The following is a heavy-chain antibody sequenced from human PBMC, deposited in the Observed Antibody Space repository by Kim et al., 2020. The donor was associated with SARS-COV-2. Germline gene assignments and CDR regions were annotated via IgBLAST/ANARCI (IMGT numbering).Heavy chain of an antibody. J-gene: IGHJ1*01. Sequence: ASVKVSCKASGYTFTGYYMHWVRQAPGQGLEWMGWINPNSGGTNYAQKFQGWVTMTRDTSISTAYMELSRLRSDDTAVYYCARGVEWELDLSAEYFQHWGQGTLVTVSS. V-gene: IGHV1-2*04. CDR3: ARGVEWELDLSAEYFQH. D-gene: IGHD1-26*01. CDR1: GYTFTGYY. CDR2: INPNSGGT.